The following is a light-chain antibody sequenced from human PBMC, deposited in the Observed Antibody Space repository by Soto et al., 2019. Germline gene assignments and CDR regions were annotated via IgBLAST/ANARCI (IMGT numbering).Light chain of an antibody. Sequence: DIQMTQSPSSLSASVGDRVTITGRASQSINKWLAWHQQKPGKATKLMIYDASSLQSGVPPRFSGSGSGTEFTLTLWSLQPDDIANYYCQQYSSYYAWTFGEGTKVDIK. J-gene: IGKJ1*01. V-gene: IGKV1-5*01. CDR2: DAS. CDR1: QSINKW. CDR3: QQYSSYYAWT.